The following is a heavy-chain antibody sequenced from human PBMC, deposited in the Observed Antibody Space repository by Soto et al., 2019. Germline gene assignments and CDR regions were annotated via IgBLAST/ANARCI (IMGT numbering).Heavy chain of an antibody. D-gene: IGHD6-19*01. CDR1: GGSFSNTIYY. V-gene: IGHV4-39*01. CDR2: IYYNGNA. J-gene: IGHJ4*02. CDR3: ARHMRAVASPLGY. Sequence: SETLSLTCSVSGGSFSNTIYYWAWVRQPPGKGLEWIGSIYYNGNAFYNPSLKSRVTISVDSSKSQFSLKVTSVTAADTAVYYCARHMRAVASPLGYWGQGALVTVSS.